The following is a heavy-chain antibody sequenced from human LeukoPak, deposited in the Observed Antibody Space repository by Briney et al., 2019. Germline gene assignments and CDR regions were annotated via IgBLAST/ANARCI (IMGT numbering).Heavy chain of an antibody. Sequence: PSETLSLTCAVYGGSFSGYYWSWIRQPRGKGLEWIGAINHSGSTNYNPSLKSRVTISVDTSKNQFSLKLSSVTAADTAVYYCARSGRRVVVVPASSSGGMDVWGQGTTVTVSS. CDR2: INHSGST. CDR1: GGSFSGYY. D-gene: IGHD2-2*01. CDR3: ARSGRRVVVVPASSSGGMDV. V-gene: IGHV4-34*01. J-gene: IGHJ6*02.